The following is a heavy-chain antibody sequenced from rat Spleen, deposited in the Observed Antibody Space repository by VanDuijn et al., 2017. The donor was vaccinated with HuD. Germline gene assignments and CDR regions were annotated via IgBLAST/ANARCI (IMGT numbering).Heavy chain of an antibody. Sequence: EVQLVESGGGLVQPGRSLKLSCVASGFTFNNYWMTWIRQAPGKGLEWVASITNIGGNTFYPDSVKGRFTISRDNAKSTLSLQMDSLRSEDTATYYCTRHDYSGVTTNWFAYWGQGTLVTVSS. V-gene: IGHV5-31*01. CDR3: TRHDYSGVTTNWFAY. J-gene: IGHJ3*01. CDR1: GFTFNNYW. D-gene: IGHD1-4*01. CDR2: ITNIGGNT.